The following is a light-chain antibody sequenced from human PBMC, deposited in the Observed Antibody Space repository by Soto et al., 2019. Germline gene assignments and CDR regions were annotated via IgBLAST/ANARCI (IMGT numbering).Light chain of an antibody. J-gene: IGKJ5*01. Sequence: DIQLTQSPSFLSRPIGQSFTITCRASQVISTSLAWYQVKPGKAPKLLLYAASTLESGVPSRFSATVSGTEFSLTITSLQPEDFATYYCQQLFDSPITFGQGTRLEIK. CDR2: AAS. V-gene: IGKV1-9*01. CDR3: QQLFDSPIT. CDR1: QVISTS.